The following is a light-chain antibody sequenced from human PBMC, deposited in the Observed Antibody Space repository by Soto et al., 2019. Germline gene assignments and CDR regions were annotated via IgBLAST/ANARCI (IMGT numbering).Light chain of an antibody. CDR1: QSVSSSS. J-gene: IGKJ5*01. CDR2: GAS. Sequence: EIVLTQSPGTLSLSPGERATLSCRAIQSVSSSSLAWYQQKPGQAPRVLIYGASTRATGIPARFSGSGSGTEFILTISSLQSEDFAVYYCQQRSNWPPITFGQGTRLEIK. CDR3: QQRSNWPPIT. V-gene: IGKV3D-20*02.